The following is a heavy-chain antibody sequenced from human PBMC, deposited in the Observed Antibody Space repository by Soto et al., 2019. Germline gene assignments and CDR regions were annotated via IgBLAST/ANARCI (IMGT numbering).Heavy chain of an antibody. J-gene: IGHJ6*03. D-gene: IGHD6-13*01. CDR2: IYPGDSDT. Sequence: GESLKISCKGSGYSFTSYSIGWVRQMPGNGLEWMGIIYPGDSDTRFSPSFQGQVTISADKSISTAYLQWSSLKASDTAMYYCARRVAAAGPIYYYYMDVWGKGTTVTVSS. CDR3: ARRVAAAGPIYYYYMDV. V-gene: IGHV5-51*01. CDR1: GYSFTSYS.